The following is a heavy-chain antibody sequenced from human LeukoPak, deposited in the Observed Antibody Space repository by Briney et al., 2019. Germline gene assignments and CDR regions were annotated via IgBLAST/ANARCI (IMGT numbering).Heavy chain of an antibody. CDR1: AYTFTSYG. CDR3: ARMIVVVPAARDFDYYYGMDV. V-gene: IGHV1-69*04. CDR2: VIPILGIA. Sequence: SVKVSCKASAYTFTSYGLSWVRQAPGQGLEWMGRVIPILGIANYAQKFQGRVTITADKSTSTAYMELSSLRSEDTAVYYCARMIVVVPAARDFDYYYGMDVWGQGTTVTVSS. D-gene: IGHD2-2*01. J-gene: IGHJ6*02.